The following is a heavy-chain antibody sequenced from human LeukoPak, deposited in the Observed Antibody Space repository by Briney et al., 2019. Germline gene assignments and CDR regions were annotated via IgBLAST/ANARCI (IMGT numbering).Heavy chain of an antibody. J-gene: IGHJ4*02. CDR3: AKSSSSYYDTSGYLDY. D-gene: IGHD3-22*01. CDR1: GFTFSSYS. V-gene: IGHV3-48*01. CDR2: ISSSTITI. Sequence: GGSLRLSCAASGFTFSSYSMNWVRQAPGKGVGWVSYISSSTITIYYADYVKGRFTISRDNAKNSLYLQMNSLRAEDTAVYYCAKSSSSYYDTSGYLDYWGQGTLVTVSS.